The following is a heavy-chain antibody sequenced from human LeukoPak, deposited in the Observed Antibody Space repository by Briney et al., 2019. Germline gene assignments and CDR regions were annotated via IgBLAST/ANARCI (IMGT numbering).Heavy chain of an antibody. CDR3: ARLSVVTAFDY. D-gene: IGHD4-23*01. V-gene: IGHV4-59*08. Sequence: SETLSLTCTVSGGSLRSYHWSWIRQPPGKGLEWIGYISYSGSTNYNPSLKSRVTISVDTSRNQFSLKLGFVTAADTAVYFCARLSVVTAFDYWGQGTLVTVSS. CDR2: ISYSGST. J-gene: IGHJ4*02. CDR1: GGSLRSYH.